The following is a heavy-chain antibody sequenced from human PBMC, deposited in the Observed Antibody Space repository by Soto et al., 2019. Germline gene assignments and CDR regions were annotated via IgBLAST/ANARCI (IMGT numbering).Heavy chain of an antibody. CDR1: VDSISSSGFY. CDR3: ARRQKWTEGYFDY. Sequence: SETLSLTCAFSVDSISSSGFYCGWIRQPPGKGLEWIGSIYYSGSTYYNPSLKSRVTISVDTSKSQFSLKMRSVTAADTAVYYCARRQKWTEGYFDYWGQGTLVSVSS. D-gene: IGHD1-26*01. V-gene: IGHV4-39*01. CDR2: IYYSGST. J-gene: IGHJ4*02.